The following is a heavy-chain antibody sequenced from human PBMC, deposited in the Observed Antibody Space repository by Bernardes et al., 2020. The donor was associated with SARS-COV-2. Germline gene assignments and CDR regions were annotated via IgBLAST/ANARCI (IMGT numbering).Heavy chain of an antibody. Sequence: ASVKVSCKASGYIFTAYYMHWVRQAPGQGLEWMGWINPNSGATDSSQKFQGRVTMNRDTTTDTVYMELSRLRFDDTAVYYCATCVDAVGTIPWFDPWGQGTQVTV. CDR2: INPNSGAT. J-gene: IGHJ5*02. CDR1: GYIFTAYY. CDR3: ATCVDAVGTIPWFDP. D-gene: IGHD6-13*01. V-gene: IGHV1-2*02.